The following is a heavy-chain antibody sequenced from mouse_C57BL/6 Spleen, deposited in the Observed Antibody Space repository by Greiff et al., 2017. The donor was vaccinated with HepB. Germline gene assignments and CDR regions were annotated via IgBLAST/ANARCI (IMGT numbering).Heavy chain of an antibody. Sequence: EVQLQQSGAELVRPGASVKLSCTASGFNIKDDYMHWVKQRPEQGLEWIGWIDPENGDTEYASKFQGKATITTDTSSNTAYLQLSSLTSEDTAVYYCTTYSNWDFDYWGQGTTLTVSS. J-gene: IGHJ2*01. V-gene: IGHV14-4*01. CDR2: IDPENGDT. CDR3: TTYSNWDFDY. D-gene: IGHD2-5*01. CDR1: GFNIKDDY.